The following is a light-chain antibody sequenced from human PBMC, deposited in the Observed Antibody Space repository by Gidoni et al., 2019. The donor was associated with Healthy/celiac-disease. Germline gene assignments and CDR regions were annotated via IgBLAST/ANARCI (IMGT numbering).Light chain of an antibody. V-gene: IGKV1-27*01. CDR2: AAS. CDR1: QGISNY. J-gene: IGKJ3*01. Sequence: IQLTQSPSSLSASVGDRVTITCRASQGISNYLAWYQQKPGKVPKLLIYAASTLQSGVPSRFSGSGSGTDFTLTISSLQPEDVATYYCQKYNSAPLFTFGPGTKVDIK. CDR3: QKYNSAPLFT.